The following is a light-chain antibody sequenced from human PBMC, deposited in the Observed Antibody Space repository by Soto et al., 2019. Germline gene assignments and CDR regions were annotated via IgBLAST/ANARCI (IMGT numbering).Light chain of an antibody. Sequence: DIQMTQSPSSLSASVGDRVTITCRASQSISSYLNWYEQKPGKAPKLLIYAASSLPSGAPSRFSGSGAGTDFTRTISSLQPEDVATDYCQQSYSTTPTFGQGTKVDIK. V-gene: IGKV1-39*01. CDR1: QSISSY. J-gene: IGKJ1*01. CDR2: AAS. CDR3: QQSYSTTPT.